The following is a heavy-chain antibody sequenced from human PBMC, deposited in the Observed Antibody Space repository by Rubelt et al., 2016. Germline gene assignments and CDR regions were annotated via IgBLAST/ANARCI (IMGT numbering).Heavy chain of an antibody. CDR3: ARDKARGGSYDMDV. J-gene: IGHJ6*02. CDR1: A. D-gene: IGHD1-26*01. CDR2: INAGNGNT. Sequence: AMHWVRQAPGQRLEWMGWINAGNGNTKYSQKFQGRVTFTRDTSASTAYMGLSSLRSEDTAVYYCARDKARGGSYDMDVWGQGTTVTVSS. V-gene: IGHV1-3*01.